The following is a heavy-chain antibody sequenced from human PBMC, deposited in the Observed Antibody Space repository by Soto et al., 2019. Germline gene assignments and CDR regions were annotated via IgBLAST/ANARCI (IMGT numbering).Heavy chain of an antibody. D-gene: IGHD2-2*01. Sequence: ASVKVSCKASGYTFTSYGISWVRQAPGQGLEWMGWISAYNGNTNYAQKLQGRVTMTTDTSTSTAYMELRSLRSDDTAVYYCARDSRGSLVYCSSTSCYAPYGMDVWGQGTTVTVS. CDR3: ARDSRGSLVYCSSTSCYAPYGMDV. V-gene: IGHV1-18*04. CDR2: ISAYNGNT. CDR1: GYTFTSYG. J-gene: IGHJ6*02.